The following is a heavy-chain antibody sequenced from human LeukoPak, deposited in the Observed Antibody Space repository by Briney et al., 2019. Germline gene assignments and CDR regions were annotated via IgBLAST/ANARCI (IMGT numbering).Heavy chain of an antibody. V-gene: IGHV3-23*01. CDR1: GFTFSSYA. CDR3: ANTHQYVDRAMVTIFDY. J-gene: IGHJ4*02. D-gene: IGHD5-18*01. Sequence: GGSLRLSCAASGFTFSSYAMSWVRQAPGKGLEWVSAISGSGGSTYYADSVKGRFTISRDNSKNTLYLQMNSLRAEDTAVYYCANTHQYVDRAMVTIFDYWGQGTLLTVSS. CDR2: ISGSGGST.